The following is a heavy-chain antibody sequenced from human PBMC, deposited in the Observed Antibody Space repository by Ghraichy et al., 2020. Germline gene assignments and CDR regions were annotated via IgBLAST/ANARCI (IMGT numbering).Heavy chain of an antibody. Sequence: GGSLRLSCAASEFTFSSHWMHWVRQGPGKGLVWVSSINSDGSITKYADSVKGRFTISRDNAKNMLYLQMNSLRAEDTAVYYCARVRVGSTPFDLWGQGTLVTVSS. CDR1: EFTFSSHW. CDR3: ARVRVGSTPFDL. V-gene: IGHV3-74*03. CDR2: INSDGSIT. J-gene: IGHJ4*02. D-gene: IGHD1-26*01.